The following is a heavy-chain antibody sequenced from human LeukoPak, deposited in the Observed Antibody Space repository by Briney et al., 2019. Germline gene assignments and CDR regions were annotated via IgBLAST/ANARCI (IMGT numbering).Heavy chain of an antibody. CDR2: INSDGSST. J-gene: IGHJ4*02. V-gene: IGHV3-74*01. CDR1: GFTFSSYW. CDR3: ARFPGYSYGQRYFDS. D-gene: IGHD5-18*01. Sequence: PGGSLRLSCAASGFTFSSYWMHWVRPAPGKGLVWVSRINSDGSSTSYADSVKGRFTISRDNAKNTLYLQMNSLRAEDTAVYYCARFPGYSYGQRYFDSWGQGTLVTVSS.